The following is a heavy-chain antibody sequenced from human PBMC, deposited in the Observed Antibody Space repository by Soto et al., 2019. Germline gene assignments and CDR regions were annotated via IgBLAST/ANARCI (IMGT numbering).Heavy chain of an antibody. D-gene: IGHD3-22*01. J-gene: IGHJ6*02. CDR3: AAGYHDSSGYYYYYGMDV. CDR1: GFTFTSSA. V-gene: IGHV1-58*01. Sequence: ASVKVSCKASGFTFTSSAVQWVRQARGQRLEWIGWIVVGSGNTNYAQKFQERVTITRDMSTSTAYMELSSLRSEDTAVYYCAAGYHDSSGYYYYYGMDVWGQGTTVTVSS. CDR2: IVVGSGNT.